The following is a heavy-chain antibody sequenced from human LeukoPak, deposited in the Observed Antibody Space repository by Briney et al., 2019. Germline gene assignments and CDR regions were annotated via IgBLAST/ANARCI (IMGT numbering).Heavy chain of an antibody. CDR2: ISYDGSNK. Sequence: GGSLRLSCAASGFTFSSYAMHWVRQAPGKGLEWVAVISYDGSNKYYADSVKGRFTISRDNSKNTLYLQMNSLRAEDTAVYYCARDCGGDCWFDYWGQGTLVTVFS. D-gene: IGHD2-21*02. J-gene: IGHJ4*02. CDR3: ARDCGGDCWFDY. V-gene: IGHV3-30-3*01. CDR1: GFTFSSYA.